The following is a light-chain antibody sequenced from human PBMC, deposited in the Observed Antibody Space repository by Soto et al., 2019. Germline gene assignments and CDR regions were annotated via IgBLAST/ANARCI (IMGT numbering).Light chain of an antibody. CDR1: QTVTSTF. V-gene: IGKV3-20*01. Sequence: EIVLTQSPGTLSLSPGERATLSCRASQTVTSTFLAWYQQKPGQAPRLLIYSISRRATGIPDRFSGSGSGTDFTLTISSLQSEDFAVYYCQQYNIWPPWTFGQGTKVDIK. CDR2: SIS. CDR3: QQYNIWPPWT. J-gene: IGKJ1*01.